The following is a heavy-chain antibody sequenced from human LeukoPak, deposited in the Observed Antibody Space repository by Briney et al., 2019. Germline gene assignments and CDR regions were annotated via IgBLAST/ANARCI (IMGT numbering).Heavy chain of an antibody. D-gene: IGHD4-11*01. CDR3: ARDPLTPTVRVSYYFDY. Sequence: SVKVSCKASGGTFSSYAISWVRQAPGQGLEWMGGTIPIFGTANYAQKFQGRVTITADESTSTAYMELSSLRSEDTAVYYCARDPLTPTVRVSYYFDYWGQGTLVTVSS. J-gene: IGHJ4*02. CDR1: GGTFSSYA. CDR2: TIPIFGTA. V-gene: IGHV1-69*13.